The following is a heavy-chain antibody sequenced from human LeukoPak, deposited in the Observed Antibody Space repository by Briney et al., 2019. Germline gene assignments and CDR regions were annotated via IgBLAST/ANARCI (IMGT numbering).Heavy chain of an antibody. CDR1: GGSISSYY. CDR2: IYYSGSI. Sequence: SETLSLTCTVSGGSISSYYWNWIRQPPGKGLEWIGYIYYSGSINYNPSLKSRVTISVDTSKDQFSLKLSSVTAADTAVYYCARGLVLCTSCYAYYYGMDVWGQGTTVTVSS. D-gene: IGHD2-2*01. V-gene: IGHV4-59*12. J-gene: IGHJ6*02. CDR3: ARGLVLCTSCYAYYYGMDV.